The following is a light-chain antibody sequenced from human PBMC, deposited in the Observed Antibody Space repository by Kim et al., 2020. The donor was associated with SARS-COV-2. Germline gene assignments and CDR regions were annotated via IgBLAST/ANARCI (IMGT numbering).Light chain of an antibody. V-gene: IGKV1-5*01. CDR1: QSVDRW. J-gene: IGKJ2*03. CDR2: DAT. Sequence: ASIGDRVSITCRASQSVDRWLAWYQQRPGKAPKLLIYDATDLKSGVPSRFSGRGSGTAFTLTITSLQPDDFGTYYCQQYSTYSYSLGQGTKLEI. CDR3: QQYSTYSYS.